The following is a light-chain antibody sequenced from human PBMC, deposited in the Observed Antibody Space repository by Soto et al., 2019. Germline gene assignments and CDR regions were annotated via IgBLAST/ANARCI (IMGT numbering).Light chain of an antibody. Sequence: QSALTQPASVSGSPGQSITISCTGTSSDIGGYNYVSWYQHHPGKAPKLMIYEVSNRPSGVSHRFSGSKSGNTASLTISGLQAEDEADYYCSSYTGSSTVVFGGGTKVTVL. CDR2: EVS. CDR3: SSYTGSSTVV. CDR1: SSDIGGYNY. V-gene: IGLV2-14*01. J-gene: IGLJ2*01.